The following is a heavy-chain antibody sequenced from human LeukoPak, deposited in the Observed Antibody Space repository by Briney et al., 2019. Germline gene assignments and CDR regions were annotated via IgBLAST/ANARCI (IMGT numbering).Heavy chain of an antibody. CDR3: ALISGPIVAVPAGSLGFGY. Sequence: GASVKVSCKASGYTFTSYDINWVRQASGQGLEWMGWMNPNSGNTGYAQKFQGRVTMTRNTSISTAYMELSSLRSEDTAVYYCALISGPIVAVPAGSLGFGYWGQGTLVTVSS. CDR2: MNPNSGNT. V-gene: IGHV1-8*01. D-gene: IGHD2-2*01. CDR1: GYTFTSYD. J-gene: IGHJ4*02.